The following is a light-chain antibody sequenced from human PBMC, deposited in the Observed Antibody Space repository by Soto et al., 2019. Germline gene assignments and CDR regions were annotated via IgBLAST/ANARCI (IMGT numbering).Light chain of an antibody. CDR3: QQYTNRPPWT. CDR2: GAS. Sequence: EIVLTQSPGTLSLSPGERATLSCRASQSVSNNYLAWYQQKPGQAPRLLIYGASTRATGIPARFSGSGSGTEFTLTISSLQSDDFAVYYCQQYTNRPPWTFGQGTKV. J-gene: IGKJ1*01. V-gene: IGKV3-15*01. CDR1: QSVSNN.